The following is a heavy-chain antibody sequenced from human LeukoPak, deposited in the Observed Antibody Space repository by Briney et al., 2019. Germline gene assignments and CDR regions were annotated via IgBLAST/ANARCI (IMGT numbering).Heavy chain of an antibody. CDR1: GYTFTNND. CDR2: MHPNGGDT. J-gene: IGHJ4*02. CDR3: ARHFGTGDNFDY. D-gene: IGHD1-1*01. V-gene: IGHV1-8*01. Sequence: ASVKVSCKSSGYTFTNNDIHWVRQATGQGLEWMGWMHPNGGDTGYAQKFQGRVTMTRNTSISTAYMELRSLRPEDTAVYYCARHFGTGDNFDYWGQGTLLIVSS.